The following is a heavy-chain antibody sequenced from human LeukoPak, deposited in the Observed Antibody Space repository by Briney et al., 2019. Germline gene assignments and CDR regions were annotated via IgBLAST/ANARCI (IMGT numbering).Heavy chain of an antibody. CDR2: INSGGAPI. D-gene: IGHD6-19*01. V-gene: IGHV3-48*03. J-gene: IGHJ5*02. CDR3: ARDFSGWSVDP. CDR1: GFIVSNYE. Sequence: PGGSLRLSRAASGFIVSNYEMNWVRQAPGKGLECIAYINSGGAPIRYADSVKGRFTMSRDNAKNSLYLQMNRLRAEDTAVYFCARDFSGWSVDPWGQGTLVTVSS.